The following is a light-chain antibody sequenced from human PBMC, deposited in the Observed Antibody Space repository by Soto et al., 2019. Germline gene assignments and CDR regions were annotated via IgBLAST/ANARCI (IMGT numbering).Light chain of an antibody. CDR1: QSVRSTH. Sequence: EIVLTQSPGNRSLSPGERATLSCRASQSVRSTHLAWYQLKPGQAPRLFIYGASSRATGIPDRFSGSGSGTDFTLTISRREPEDFAVYICQQYGTSPRTFGQGTRLEIK. J-gene: IGKJ5*01. V-gene: IGKV3-20*01. CDR2: GAS. CDR3: QQYGTSPRT.